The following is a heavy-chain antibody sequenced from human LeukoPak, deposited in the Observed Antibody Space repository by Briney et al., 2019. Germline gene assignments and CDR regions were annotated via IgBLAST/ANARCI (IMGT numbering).Heavy chain of an antibody. Sequence: PGGSLRLSSAAPRFTSTNNAMSTVRQAPGKGLEWVSAISGSGGSTYYADSVKGRFTISRDNSKNTLYLQMNSLRAEDTAVYYCATDRINTGSWDYWGQGTLVTVSS. CDR2: ISGSGGST. V-gene: IGHV3-23*01. J-gene: IGHJ4*02. CDR1: RFTSTNNA. CDR3: ATDRINTGSWDY. D-gene: IGHD6-13*01.